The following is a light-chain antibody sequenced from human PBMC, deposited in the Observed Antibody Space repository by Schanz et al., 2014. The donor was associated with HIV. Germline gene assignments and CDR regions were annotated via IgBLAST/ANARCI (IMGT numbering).Light chain of an antibody. V-gene: IGLV2-14*03. CDR2: DVT. Sequence: QSALTQPASVSGSPGQSIAISCTGTNSDIGAYNYVSWYQQHPGKAPKLIIYDVTDRPSGVSFRFSGSKSGNTASLTVSGLQADDEADYYCSSFAGNSILLFGGGTKLTVL. J-gene: IGLJ3*02. CDR3: SSFAGNSILL. CDR1: NSDIGAYNY.